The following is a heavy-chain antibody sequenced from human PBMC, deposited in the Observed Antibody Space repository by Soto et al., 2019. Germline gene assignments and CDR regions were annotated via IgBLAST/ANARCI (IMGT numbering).Heavy chain of an antibody. CDR2: ISSSGSTI. V-gene: IGHV3-48*03. D-gene: IGHD6-13*01. CDR1: GFPFSIYE. CDR3: ARDPGYSSRGYDY. J-gene: IGHJ4*02. Sequence: PGGSLRLSCAASGFPFSIYEMNWVRQSPGKGLEWVSYISSSGSTIYYADSVKGRFTISRDNAKNSLYLQMNSLRAEDTAVYYCARDPGYSSRGYDYWGQGTLVTVSS.